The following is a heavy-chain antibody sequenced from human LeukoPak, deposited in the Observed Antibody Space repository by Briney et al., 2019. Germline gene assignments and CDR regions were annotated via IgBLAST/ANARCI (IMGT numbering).Heavy chain of an antibody. D-gene: IGHD3-3*01. Sequence: TPGGSLRLSCAASGFTFSSYSMNWVRQAPGKGLEWVSSISSSSSYIYYADSVKGRFTISRDNAKNSLYLQMNSLSAEDTAVYYCARSRAITIFGVVTPLGMDVWGQGTTVTVSS. J-gene: IGHJ6*02. CDR2: ISSSSSYI. CDR1: GFTFSSYS. CDR3: ARSRAITIFGVVTPLGMDV. V-gene: IGHV3-21*01.